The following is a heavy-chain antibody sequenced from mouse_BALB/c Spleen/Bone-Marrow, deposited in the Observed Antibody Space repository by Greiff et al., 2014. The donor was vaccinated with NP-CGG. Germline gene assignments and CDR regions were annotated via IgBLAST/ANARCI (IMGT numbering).Heavy chain of an antibody. CDR1: GCTFTSYV. V-gene: IGHV1-14*01. CDR2: INPYNDGT. D-gene: IGHD2-10*02. J-gene: IGHJ4*01. Sequence: EVQRVESGPELVKPGASVKMSCKASGCTFTSYVMHWVKQKPGQGLEWIGYINPYNDGTKYNEKFKGKATLTSDKSSSTAYMELSSLTSEDSAVYYCARKVWYYAMDYWGQGTSVTVSS. CDR3: ARKVWYYAMDY.